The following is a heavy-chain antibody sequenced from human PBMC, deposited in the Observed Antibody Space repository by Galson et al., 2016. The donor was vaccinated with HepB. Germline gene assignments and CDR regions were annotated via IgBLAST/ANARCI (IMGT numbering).Heavy chain of an antibody. CDR2: INYGEDT. CDR1: GGPFSGHY. J-gene: IGHJ3*01. CDR3: ARGRTERNWITFRAQFDV. V-gene: IGHV4-34*01. Sequence: SETLSLTCGVQGGPFSGHYWSWIRQSPEKGLEWIGEINYGEDTNYNPSLAGRVAMSVDTSKNQLSLRLTSVTAADTAIYYCARGRTERNWITFRAQFDVWAQGTRVTV. D-gene: IGHD1-1*01.